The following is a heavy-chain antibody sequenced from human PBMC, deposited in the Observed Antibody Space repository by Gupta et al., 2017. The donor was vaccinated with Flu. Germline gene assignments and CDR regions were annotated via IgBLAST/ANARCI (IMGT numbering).Heavy chain of an antibody. Sequence: QVQLQESGPGLVKPSETLSLTCTVSGGSISSYYWSWIRQPPGKGLEWIGYIYYSGSTNYNPSLKSRVTISVDTSKNQFSLKLSSVTAADTAVYYCARVGLRGRSEAYYYGMDVWGQGTTVTVSS. V-gene: IGHV4-59*01. CDR3: ARVGLRGRSEAYYYGMDV. CDR1: GGSISSYY. D-gene: IGHD3-10*01. CDR2: IYYSGST. J-gene: IGHJ6*02.